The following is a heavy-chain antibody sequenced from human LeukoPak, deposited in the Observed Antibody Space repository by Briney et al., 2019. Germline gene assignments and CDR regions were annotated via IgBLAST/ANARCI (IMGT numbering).Heavy chain of an antibody. CDR3: VKGGTSYYDSSGYYDY. CDR1: GFTFSSYA. D-gene: IGHD3-22*01. CDR2: ISSNGGST. V-gene: IGHV3-64D*06. Sequence: GGSLRLSCSAPGFTFSSYAMHWVRQAPGKGLEYVSAISSNGGSTYYADSVKGRFTISRDNSKNTLYLQMSSLRAEDTAVYYCVKGGTSYYDSSGYYDYWGQGTLVTVSS. J-gene: IGHJ4*02.